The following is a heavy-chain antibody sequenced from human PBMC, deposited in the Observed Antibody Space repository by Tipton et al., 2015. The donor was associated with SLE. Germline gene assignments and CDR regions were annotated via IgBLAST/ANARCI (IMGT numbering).Heavy chain of an antibody. J-gene: IGHJ6*02. Sequence: GSLRLSYAVSGFTFDDYGMNWVRQAPGKGLEWVANINRDGSEKYYVDSVKGRFTISRDNAKNSLYVHLNSLRAEDTAVYYCARRRDDYFNYYEMDVWGQGTTVTVSS. V-gene: IGHV3-7*01. CDR3: ARRRDDYFNYYEMDV. D-gene: IGHD3-16*01. CDR2: INRDGSEK. CDR1: GFTFDDYG.